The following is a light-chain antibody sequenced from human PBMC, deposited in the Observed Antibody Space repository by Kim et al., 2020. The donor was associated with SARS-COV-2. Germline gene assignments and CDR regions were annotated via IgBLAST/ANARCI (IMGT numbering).Light chain of an antibody. CDR3: NSRDSNGYVI. Sequence: SSELTQDPAVSVALGQTVRITCQGDSLRSYYASWNQQKAGQAPVLVIYGKNNRPSGIPDRFSGSSSGNTASLTITGAQAEDEADYYCNSRDSNGYVIFGGGTRLTVL. CDR2: GKN. V-gene: IGLV3-19*01. CDR1: SLRSYY. J-gene: IGLJ2*01.